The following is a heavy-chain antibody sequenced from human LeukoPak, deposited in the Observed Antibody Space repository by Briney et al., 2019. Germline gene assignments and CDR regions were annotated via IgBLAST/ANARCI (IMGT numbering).Heavy chain of an antibody. CDR3: ARDLGLGVIDY. D-gene: IGHD3-16*01. CDR2: LYSGGST. V-gene: IGHV3-66*01. Sequence: GGSLRLSCAASGITVSSNKMNWLRQAPGKGLEWVSVLYSGGSTNYADSVKGRFTISRDNSKNTLYLQMNGLRAEDTGVDYCARDLGLGVIDYWGQGTLVIVSS. CDR1: GITVSSNK. J-gene: IGHJ4*02.